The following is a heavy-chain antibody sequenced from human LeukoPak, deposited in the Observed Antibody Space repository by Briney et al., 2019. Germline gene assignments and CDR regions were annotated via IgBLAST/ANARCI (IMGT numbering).Heavy chain of an antibody. Sequence: GESLKISCKGSGYSFTSYWIGWVRQMPGKGLEWMGITYPGDSDTRYSPSFQGQVTISADKSISTAYLQWSSLKASDTAMYYCARYGELPPSYYYYYMDVWGKGTTVTVSS. D-gene: IGHD4/OR15-4a*01. V-gene: IGHV5-51*01. CDR1: GYSFTSYW. CDR2: TYPGDSDT. CDR3: ARYGELPPSYYYYYMDV. J-gene: IGHJ6*03.